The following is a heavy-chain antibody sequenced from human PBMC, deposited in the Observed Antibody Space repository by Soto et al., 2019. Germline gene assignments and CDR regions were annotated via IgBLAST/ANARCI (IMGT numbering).Heavy chain of an antibody. CDR3: ARDARARHYYDSSGFDY. D-gene: IGHD3-22*01. J-gene: IGHJ4*02. Sequence: WVLRLSCAAFVFTFSSYGMHWVRQAPGKGLEWVAVIWYDGSNKYYADSVKGRFTISRDNSKNTLYLQMNSLRAEDTAVYYCARDARARHYYDSSGFDYWGQGTLVTVSS. V-gene: IGHV3-33*01. CDR1: VFTFSSYG. CDR2: IWYDGSNK.